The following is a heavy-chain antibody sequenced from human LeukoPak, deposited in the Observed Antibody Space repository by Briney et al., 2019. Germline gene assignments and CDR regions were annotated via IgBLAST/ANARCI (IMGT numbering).Heavy chain of an antibody. CDR1: GGSISSYY. J-gene: IGHJ5*02. D-gene: IGHD3-22*01. CDR2: IYTSGST. V-gene: IGHV4-4*09. Sequence: PSETLSLTCTVSGGSISSYYWSWIRQPPGKGLEWIGYIYTSGSTNYNPSLKSRVAIAVDTSKNQFSLKLSSVTAADTAVYYCARRQYYYDSSGYLDWFDPWGQGTLVTVSS. CDR3: ARRQYYYDSSGYLDWFDP.